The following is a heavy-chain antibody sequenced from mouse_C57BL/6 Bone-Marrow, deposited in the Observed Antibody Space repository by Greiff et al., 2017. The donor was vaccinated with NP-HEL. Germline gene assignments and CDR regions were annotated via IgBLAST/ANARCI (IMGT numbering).Heavy chain of an antibody. V-gene: IGHV1-36*01. Sequence: EVQLQQSGPVLVKPGPSVKISCKASGFTFTDYYMHWVKQSHGKSLEWIGLVYPYNGGTSYNQKFKGKATLTVDTSSSTAYMELNSLTAEDSAVYYWARWREAGDYYYAMDYWVKEPQSPSPQ. CDR3: ARWREAGDYYYAMDY. CDR1: GFTFTDYY. J-gene: IGHJ4*01. CDR2: VYPYNGGT.